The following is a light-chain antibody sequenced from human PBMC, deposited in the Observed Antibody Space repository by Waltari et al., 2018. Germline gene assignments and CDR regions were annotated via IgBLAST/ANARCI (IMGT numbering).Light chain of an antibody. CDR3: ATWDDNLSGRV. J-gene: IGLJ2*01. Sequence: QSVLTQPPSTSGTPGQTVTISCSGRTSNIGTNTVTWYQLLPGTAPKTVIFANYHRPSGVPDRCSASKSGTSASLVISGLQSEDEADYFCATWDDNLSGRVFGGGTKVTVL. CDR1: TSNIGTNT. CDR2: ANY. V-gene: IGLV1-44*01.